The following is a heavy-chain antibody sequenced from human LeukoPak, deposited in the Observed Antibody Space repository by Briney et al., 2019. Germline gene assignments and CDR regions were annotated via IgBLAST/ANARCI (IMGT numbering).Heavy chain of an antibody. CDR2: IYSGAST. D-gene: IGHD1-26*01. J-gene: IGHJ4*02. Sequence: LEWVSVIYSGASTYYADSVKGRFTISRDNSKNTLYLQMNSLRAEDTAVYYCARGSGSYYNWGQGTLVTVSS. V-gene: IGHV3-53*01. CDR3: ARGSGSYYN.